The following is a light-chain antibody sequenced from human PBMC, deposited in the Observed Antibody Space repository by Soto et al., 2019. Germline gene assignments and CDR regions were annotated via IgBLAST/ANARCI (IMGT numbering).Light chain of an antibody. Sequence: EIVLTQSPATLSLSPGERATLSCRASQTVSSYLAWYQQRPGQAPRLLIYYASNRATGIPARFSGSGAGTYFTLTISNIEPEDFAVYYCQQRSNWPHTFGQGTNLEIK. CDR2: YAS. CDR3: QQRSNWPHT. J-gene: IGKJ2*01. V-gene: IGKV3-11*01. CDR1: QTVSSY.